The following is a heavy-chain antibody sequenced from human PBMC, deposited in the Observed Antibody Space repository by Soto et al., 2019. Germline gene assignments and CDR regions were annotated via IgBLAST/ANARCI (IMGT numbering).Heavy chain of an antibody. Sequence: ASVKVSCKASGYTFTIYAMHWVRQAPGQRLEWMGWINAGNGNTKYSQKFQGRVTITRDTSASTAYMELSSLRSEDTAVYYCARSQPPFRGVISDGMDVWGQGTTVTV. D-gene: IGHD3-10*01. CDR2: INAGNGNT. CDR1: GYTFTIYA. CDR3: ARSQPPFRGVISDGMDV. J-gene: IGHJ6*02. V-gene: IGHV1-3*01.